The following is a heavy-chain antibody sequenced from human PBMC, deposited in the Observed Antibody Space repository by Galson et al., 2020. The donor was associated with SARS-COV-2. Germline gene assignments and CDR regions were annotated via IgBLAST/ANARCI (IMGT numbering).Heavy chain of an antibody. J-gene: IGHJ4*02. D-gene: IGHD6-13*01. Sequence: GESLKISCAASGFTFDDYTMHWVRQAPGKGLEWVSLISWDGGSTYYADSVKGRFTISRDNSKNSLYLQMNSLRTEDTALYYCAKGDPGIAPPGYWGQGTLVTVSS. CDR2: ISWDGGST. V-gene: IGHV3-43*01. CDR1: GFTFDDYT. CDR3: AKGDPGIAPPGY.